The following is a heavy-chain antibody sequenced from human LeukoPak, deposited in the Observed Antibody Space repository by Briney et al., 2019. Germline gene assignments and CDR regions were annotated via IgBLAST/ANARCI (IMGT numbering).Heavy chain of an antibody. CDR1: GFTFSSYH. V-gene: IGHV3-21*01. D-gene: IGHD2-21*01. CDR3: ARGLCGGDCYDY. J-gene: IGHJ4*02. Sequence: GGSLSLSCAASGFTFSSYHMNWVRQAPGKGLEWVSSISSSSSYIYYADSVKGRFTISRDNAKNSLYLQMNSLRAEDTAVYYCARGLCGGDCYDYWGQGTLATVSS. CDR2: ISSSSSYI.